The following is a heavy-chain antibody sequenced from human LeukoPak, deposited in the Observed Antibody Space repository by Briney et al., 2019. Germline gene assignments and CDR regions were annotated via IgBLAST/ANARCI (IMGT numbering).Heavy chain of an antibody. D-gene: IGHD5-18*01. CDR3: ARAGYSFGLDY. V-gene: IGHV4-59*01. Sequence: SETLSLTCAVYGGSINSYYWSWIRQSPGKGLEWIGYIYYSGSTNYNPSLKSRATISADTSKNQFSLKLSSVTAADTAVYYCARAGYSFGLDYWGQGTLVTVSS. CDR2: IYYSGST. J-gene: IGHJ4*02. CDR1: GGSINSYY.